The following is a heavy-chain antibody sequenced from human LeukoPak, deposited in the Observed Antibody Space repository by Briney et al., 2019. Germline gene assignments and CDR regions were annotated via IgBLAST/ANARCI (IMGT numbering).Heavy chain of an antibody. CDR3: ARDLNCGGDCYPN. CDR1: GYTFTGYY. Sequence: GASVKVSCKASGYTFTGYYMHWVRQAPGQGLEWMGWINPNSGGTNYAQKFQGRVTMTRDTSISTAYMELSSLRSDDTAVYYCARDLNCGGDCYPNWGQGTLVTVSS. D-gene: IGHD2-21*02. CDR2: INPNSGGT. J-gene: IGHJ4*02. V-gene: IGHV1-2*02.